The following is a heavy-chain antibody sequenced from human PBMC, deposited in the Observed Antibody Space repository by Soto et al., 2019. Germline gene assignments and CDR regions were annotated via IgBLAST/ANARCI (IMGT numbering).Heavy chain of an antibody. V-gene: IGHV4-39*01. D-gene: IGHD6-13*01. CDR3: ARQASSWNYYFDY. J-gene: IGHJ4*02. CDR2: IYYSGST. Sequence: SETLSLTCTVSGGSISSSSYYWGWIRQPPGKGLEWIGSIYYSGSTYYNPSLKSRVTISVDTSKNQFSLKLSSVTAADTAVYYCARQASSWNYYFDYWGQGTLVTVSS. CDR1: GGSISSSSYY.